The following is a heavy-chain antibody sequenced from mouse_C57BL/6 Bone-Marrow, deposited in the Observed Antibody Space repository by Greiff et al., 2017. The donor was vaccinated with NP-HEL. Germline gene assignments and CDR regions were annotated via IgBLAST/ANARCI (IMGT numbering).Heavy chain of an antibody. CDR2: ISYDGSN. Sequence: VQLKESGPGLVKPSQSLSLTCSVTGYSITSGYYWNWIRQFPGNKLEWMGYISYDGSNNYNPSLKNRISITRDTSKNQFFLKLNSVTTEDTATYYCAREGANYDPFAYWGQVTLVTVSA. CDR1: GYSITSGYY. D-gene: IGHD2-4*01. CDR3: AREGANYDPFAY. V-gene: IGHV3-6*01. J-gene: IGHJ3*01.